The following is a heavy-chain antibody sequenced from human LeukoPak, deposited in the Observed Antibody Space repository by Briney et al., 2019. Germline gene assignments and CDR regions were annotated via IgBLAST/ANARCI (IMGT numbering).Heavy chain of an antibody. Sequence: GESLRLSCAASGFTFSDYYMSWIRQAPGKGLEWVSYISSSGSTIYYADSVKGRFTISRDNAKNSLYLQMNRLRADEDTAVYYCARDNSNLDYWGQGTLVTVSS. CDR1: GFTFSDYY. CDR3: ARDNSNLDY. CDR2: ISSSGSTI. D-gene: IGHD4-11*01. J-gene: IGHJ4*02. V-gene: IGHV3-11*04.